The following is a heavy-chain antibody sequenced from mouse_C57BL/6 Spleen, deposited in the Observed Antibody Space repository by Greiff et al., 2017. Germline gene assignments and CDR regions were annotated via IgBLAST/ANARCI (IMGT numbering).Heavy chain of an antibody. CDR2: INPSSGYT. Sequence: QVQLQQSGAELARPGASVKMSCKASGYTFTSYTMHWVKQRPGQGLEWIGYINPSSGYTKYNQKFKDKATLTADKSSSTAYMQLSSLTSEDSAVYYCARSTAQASRFYYFDDWGQGTTLTVSS. J-gene: IGHJ2*01. D-gene: IGHD3-2*02. V-gene: IGHV1-4*01. CDR1: GYTFTSYT. CDR3: ARSTAQASRFYYFDD.